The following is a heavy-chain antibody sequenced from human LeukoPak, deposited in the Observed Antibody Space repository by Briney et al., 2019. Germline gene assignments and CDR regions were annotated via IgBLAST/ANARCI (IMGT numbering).Heavy chain of an antibody. J-gene: IGHJ4*02. CDR1: GGSISGYY. CDR3: ARDGLNTGSWYFDY. D-gene: IGHD1-26*01. Sequence: SETLSLXCTVSGGSISGYYWSWIRQPPGKEPEWIGYIYYSGNTNYNPSLKSRVTMSLDSSNNQFSLRLTSLTAADTAVYYCARDGLNTGSWYFDYWGQGTLATVSS. CDR2: IYYSGNT. V-gene: IGHV4-59*01.